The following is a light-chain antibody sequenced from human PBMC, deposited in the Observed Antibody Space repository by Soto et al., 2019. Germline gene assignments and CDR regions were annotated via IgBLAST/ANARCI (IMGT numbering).Light chain of an antibody. CDR3: QQYNSYSKT. V-gene: IGKV1-39*01. CDR2: AAS. CDR1: QSISSY. Sequence: DIQMTQSPSSLAASVGDRVTMTCRASQSISSYLNWYQQKPGKAPKLLIYAASSLQSGVPSRFSGSGSGTDFTLTISSLQPEDFATYYCQQYNSYSKTFGQGTKVDIK. J-gene: IGKJ1*01.